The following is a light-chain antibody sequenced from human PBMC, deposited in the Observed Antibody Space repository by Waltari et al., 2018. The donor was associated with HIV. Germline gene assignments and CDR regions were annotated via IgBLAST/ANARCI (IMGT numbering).Light chain of an antibody. J-gene: IGLJ3*02. V-gene: IGLV3-1*01. CDR2: QDS. Sequence: SYELTQPPYVSVSPGQTASITCSGDNLGDKYACWYQQKPGQSPVLVIYQDSKRPSGIPERFSGSNSGNTATLTISGTQAMDEADYYCQAWDSSTATFGGGTKLTVL. CDR3: QAWDSSTAT. CDR1: NLGDKY.